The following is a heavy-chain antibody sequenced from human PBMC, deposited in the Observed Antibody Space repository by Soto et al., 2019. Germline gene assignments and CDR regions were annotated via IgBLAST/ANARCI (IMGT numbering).Heavy chain of an antibody. CDR2: SNPGNVDT. J-gene: IGHJ3*02. Sequence: QFQLVQSGAEVKKPGASVKVSCRASGYTFTTYTLLWVRQAPGQRLGWMAWSNPGNVDTKYSQNFQGRVTATRDTSASTAYMEMSSLRAEGTATYYCASNQPAVQMGWESAVDIWGQGTMVSVSS. CDR3: ASNQPAVQMGWESAVDI. D-gene: IGHD1-26*01. V-gene: IGHV1-3*01. CDR1: GYTFTTYT.